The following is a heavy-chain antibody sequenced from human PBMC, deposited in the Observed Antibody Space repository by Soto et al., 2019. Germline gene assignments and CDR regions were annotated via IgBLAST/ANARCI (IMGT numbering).Heavy chain of an antibody. CDR2: ISGSGGST. D-gene: IGHD6-13*01. CDR1: GFTFSSYA. V-gene: IGHV3-23*01. CDR3: AKDLVAAAVYYYYGMDV. J-gene: IGHJ6*02. Sequence: GGSLRLSCVASGFTFSSYAMSWVRQAPGKGLEWVSAISGSGGSTYYADSVKGRFTISRDNSKNTLYLQMNSLRAEDTAVYYCAKDLVAAAVYYYYGMDVWGQGTTVTVSS.